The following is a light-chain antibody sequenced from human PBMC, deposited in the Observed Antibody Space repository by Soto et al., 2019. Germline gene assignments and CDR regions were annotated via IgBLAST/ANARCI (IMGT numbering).Light chain of an antibody. CDR3: QQYDNSPLT. CDR1: QSVSSSF. Sequence: EIVLTQSPGTLSLSPGERATLSCRASQSVSSSFLAWYQQKPGQAPRLLIYCASSRATGIPDRFSGSGSGTDFTLTISRLEPEDVAVYYCQQYDNSPLTFGGGTKVEIK. J-gene: IGKJ4*01. V-gene: IGKV3-20*01. CDR2: CAS.